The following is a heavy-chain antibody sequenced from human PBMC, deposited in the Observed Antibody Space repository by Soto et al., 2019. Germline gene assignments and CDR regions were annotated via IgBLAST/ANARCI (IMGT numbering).Heavy chain of an antibody. V-gene: IGHV3-23*01. CDR2: ISGNGANT. CDR1: GLTFSTYA. D-gene: IGHD3-10*01. CDR3: AKDRPNYYGSGGGYYKAGGDY. J-gene: IGHJ4*02. Sequence: EVQLLESGGGLVQPGGSLRLSCAASGLTFSTYAMSWVRQAPGKGLEWVSSISGNGANTYYTDSVKGRFIISRDNSKNTLLLQMNSLSAEDTALYYCAKDRPNYYGSGGGYYKAGGDYWGQGTLVTVSS.